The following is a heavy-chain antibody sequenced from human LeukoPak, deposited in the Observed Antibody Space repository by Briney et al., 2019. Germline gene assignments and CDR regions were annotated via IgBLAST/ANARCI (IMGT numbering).Heavy chain of an antibody. CDR3: AKELGYCSSTSCYRGFANPFDY. CDR2: IRGSGGSR. D-gene: IGHD2-2*02. CDR1: GFTFSSYA. J-gene: IGHJ4*02. Sequence: PGGSLRLSCAASGFTFSSYAMSWVRQAPGKGLEWVSAIRGSGGSRYYADSVKGRFTISRDNSTNTLYLQTNSLRAEDTAVYYCAKELGYCSSTSCYRGFANPFDYWGQGTLVTVSS. V-gene: IGHV3-23*01.